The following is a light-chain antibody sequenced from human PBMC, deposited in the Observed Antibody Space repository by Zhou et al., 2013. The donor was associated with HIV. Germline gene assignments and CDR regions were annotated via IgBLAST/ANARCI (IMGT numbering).Light chain of an antibody. V-gene: IGKV1-5*03. CDR2: KAS. CDR3: QQYNSYPET. Sequence: DIQMTQSPSTLSASVGDRVTITCRASHSISTWLAWYQQKPGKAPKLLIYKASNLETGVPSRFSGSGSGTEFTLTIISLQPDDFATYYCQQYNSYPETFGQGTKVEIK. CDR1: HSISTW. J-gene: IGKJ1*01.